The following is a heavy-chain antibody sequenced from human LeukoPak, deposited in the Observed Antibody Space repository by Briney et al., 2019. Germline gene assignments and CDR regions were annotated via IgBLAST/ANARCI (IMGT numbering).Heavy chain of an antibody. Sequence: SGGSLRLSCAASGFTFSSYSMNWVRQAPGKGLEWVSSISSSSSYIYYADSVKGRFTISRDNAKNSLSLQMNSLRAEDTAVYYCARVPRYCSGGSCDGYWGQGTLVTVSS. CDR1: GFTFSSYS. D-gene: IGHD2-15*01. CDR3: ARVPRYCSGGSCDGY. CDR2: ISSSSSYI. J-gene: IGHJ4*02. V-gene: IGHV3-21*01.